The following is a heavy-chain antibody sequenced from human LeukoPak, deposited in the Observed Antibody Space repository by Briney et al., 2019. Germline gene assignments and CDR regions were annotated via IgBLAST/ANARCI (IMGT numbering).Heavy chain of an antibody. J-gene: IGHJ3*02. D-gene: IGHD3-22*01. V-gene: IGHV4-59*08. CDR3: ARHQGDSSGYYLAAFDI. Sequence: SETLSLICTVSGGSISSYYWSWIRQPPGKGLEWIGYIYYSGSTNYNPSLKSRVTISVDTSKNQFSLKLSSVTAADTAVYYCARHQGDSSGYYLAAFDIWGQGTMVTVSS. CDR1: GGSISSYY. CDR2: IYYSGST.